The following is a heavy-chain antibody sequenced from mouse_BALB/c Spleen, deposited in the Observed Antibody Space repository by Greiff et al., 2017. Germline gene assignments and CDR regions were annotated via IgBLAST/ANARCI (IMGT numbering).Heavy chain of an antibody. CDR3: ARSWPIRWDFDV. V-gene: IGHV5-17*02. J-gene: IGHJ1*01. CDR1: GFTFSSFG. Sequence: EVQRVESGGGLVQPGGSRKLSCAASGFTFSSFGMHWVRQAPEKGLEWVAYISSGSSTIYYADTVKGRFTISRDNPKNTLFLQMNSLRSEDTAMYYCARSWPIRWDFDVWGAGTTVTVSS. D-gene: IGHD6-5*01. CDR2: ISSGSSTI.